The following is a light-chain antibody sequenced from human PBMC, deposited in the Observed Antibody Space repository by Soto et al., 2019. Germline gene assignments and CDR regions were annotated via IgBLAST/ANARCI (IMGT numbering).Light chain of an antibody. Sequence: QSALTQPPSVSGAPGQRVTISCTGSSSNIGAGYDVHWYQQLPGTAPTLLISGNSNRPSGVPDRLSGSKSGTPASLAITGLRAEDEADYFCQSYDSSLSGYVFGTGTKVTVL. CDR1: SSNIGAGYD. CDR3: QSYDSSLSGYV. CDR2: GNS. J-gene: IGLJ1*01. V-gene: IGLV1-40*01.